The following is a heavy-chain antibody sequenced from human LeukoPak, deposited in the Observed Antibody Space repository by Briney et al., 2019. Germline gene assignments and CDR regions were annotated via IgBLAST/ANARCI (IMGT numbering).Heavy chain of an antibody. Sequence: PGRSLRLSCAASGFTFSSYAMHWVRQAPGKGLEWVAVISHDGSNKYYADSVKGRFTISRDNSKNTLYLQMNSLRAEDTAVYYCARAVAGTSFTNWGQGTLVTVSS. V-gene: IGHV3-30-3*01. CDR1: GFTFSSYA. D-gene: IGHD6-19*01. J-gene: IGHJ4*02. CDR3: ARAVAGTSFTN. CDR2: ISHDGSNK.